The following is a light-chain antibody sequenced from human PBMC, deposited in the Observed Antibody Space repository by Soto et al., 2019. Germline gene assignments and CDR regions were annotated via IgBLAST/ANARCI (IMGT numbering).Light chain of an antibody. CDR1: SGDIGSYNY. CDR2: EVS. Sequence: SVMTRPASVSGSPGQSITISCPGTSGDIGSYNYVSWFQQYPGKAPKLIISEVSNRPSGVSNRFSGSKSGTAASLTISGLPTEDEADYFCFSFTTDWAHGFRPGTKVTVL. J-gene: IGLJ1*01. V-gene: IGLV2-14*01. CDR3: FSFTTDWAHG.